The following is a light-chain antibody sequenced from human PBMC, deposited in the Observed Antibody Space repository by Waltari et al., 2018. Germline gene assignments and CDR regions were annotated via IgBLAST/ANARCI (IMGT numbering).Light chain of an antibody. CDR1: QSVTNNY. J-gene: IGKJ1*01. CDR2: GAS. Sequence: ENVLTQSPGTLSLSPGERATLSCRASQSVTNNYLAWYRQKPGQAPRLLIHGASSRATGIPDRFSGSGSGTDFTLTISRLEPEDFAVYWCQQYGISPMTFGQGTKVEI. V-gene: IGKV3-20*01. CDR3: QQYGISPMT.